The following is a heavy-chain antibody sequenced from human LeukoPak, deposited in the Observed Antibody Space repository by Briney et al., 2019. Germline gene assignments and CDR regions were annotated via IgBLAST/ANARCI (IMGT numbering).Heavy chain of an antibody. V-gene: IGHV3-23*01. J-gene: IGHJ4*02. CDR2: ISGSGGST. CDR1: GFTFSSYA. D-gene: IGHD6-13*01. Sequence: GGSLRLSCAASGFTFSSYAMSWVRQAPGKGLEWVSAISGSGGSTYYADSVKGRFTISRDNSKNTLYLQMNSLRAEDTAVYYCAKGARGQQLAKYYFDYWGQGTLVTVSS. CDR3: AKGARGQQLAKYYFDY.